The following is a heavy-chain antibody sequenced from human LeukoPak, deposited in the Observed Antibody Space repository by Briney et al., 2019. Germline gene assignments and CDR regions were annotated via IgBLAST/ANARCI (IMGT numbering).Heavy chain of an antibody. V-gene: IGHV6-1*01. CDR2: TYYRSKWYN. CDR3: ARDCIAVAGWILYFDY. Sequence: SQTLSLTCAISGDSVSSNSAAWNWIRHSPSRGLEWLGRTYYRSKWYNDYAVSVKSRITINPDTSKNQFSLQLNSVTPEDTAVCYCARDCIAVAGWILYFDYWGQGTLVTVSS. J-gene: IGHJ4*02. CDR1: GDSVSSNSAA. D-gene: IGHD6-19*01.